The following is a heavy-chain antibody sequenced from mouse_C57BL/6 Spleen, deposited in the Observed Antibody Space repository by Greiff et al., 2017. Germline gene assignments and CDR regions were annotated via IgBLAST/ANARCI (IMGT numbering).Heavy chain of an antibody. D-gene: IGHD1-1*01. V-gene: IGHV1-76*01. J-gene: IGHJ4*01. CDR2: IYPGSGNT. Sequence: QVTLKESGAELVRPGASVKLSCKASGYTFTDYYINWVKQRPGQGLEWIARIYPGSGNTYYNEKFKGKATLTAEKSSSTAYMQLSSLTSEDSAVYFCARGDYGSPYAMDYWGQGTSVTVSS. CDR1: GYTFTDYY. CDR3: ARGDYGSPYAMDY.